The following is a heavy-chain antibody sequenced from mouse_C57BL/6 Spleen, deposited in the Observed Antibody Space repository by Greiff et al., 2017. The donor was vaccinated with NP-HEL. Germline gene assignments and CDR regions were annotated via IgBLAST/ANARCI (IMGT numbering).Heavy chain of an antibody. J-gene: IGHJ3*01. CDR2: IYPRSGNT. CDR1: GYTFTSYG. Sequence: QVQLQQSGAELARPGASVKLSCKASGYTFTSYGISWVKQRTGQGLEWIGEIYPRSGNTYYNEKFKGKATLTADKSSSTAYMELRSLTSEDSAVYFCASYEGLRGAYWGQGTLVTVSA. D-gene: IGHD2-4*01. CDR3: ASYEGLRGAY. V-gene: IGHV1-81*01.